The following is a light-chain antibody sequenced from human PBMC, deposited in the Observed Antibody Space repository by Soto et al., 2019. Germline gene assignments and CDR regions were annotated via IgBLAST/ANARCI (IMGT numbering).Light chain of an antibody. CDR3: QQSYTIPRLS. V-gene: IGKV1-39*01. CDR1: QSITNF. CDR2: AAS. Sequence: DIQMTQSPSSLSASVGDKLTITCRANQSITNFLNWYQKKPGEVPMLLIYAASRLQSGVPSRFSGSGSGTDFALTIDSLQPEDFATYYCQQSYTIPRLSFGGGTRVDFK. J-gene: IGKJ4*01.